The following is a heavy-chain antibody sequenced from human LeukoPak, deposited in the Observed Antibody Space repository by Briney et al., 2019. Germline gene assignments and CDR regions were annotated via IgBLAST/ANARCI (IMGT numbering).Heavy chain of an antibody. CDR3: ARELLSYYDFWSGKSTWFDP. J-gene: IGHJ5*02. Sequence: GGSLRLSCAASGFTFSSYAMHWVRQAPGKGLEWVAVISYDGSNKYYADSVKGRFTISRDNSKNTLYLQMNSLRAEDTAVYYCARELLSYYDFWSGKSTWFDPWGQGTLVTVSS. CDR2: ISYDGSNK. D-gene: IGHD3-3*01. V-gene: IGHV3-30-3*01. CDR1: GFTFSSYA.